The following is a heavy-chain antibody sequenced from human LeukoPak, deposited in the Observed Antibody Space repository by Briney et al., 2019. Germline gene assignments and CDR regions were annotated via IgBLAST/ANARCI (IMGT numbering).Heavy chain of an antibody. D-gene: IGHD1-1*01. CDR1: GYTFTDYY. CDR2: INPNSGGT. V-gene: IGHV1-2*02. CDR3: ARGPLDTQFDY. Sequence: ASVKVSCKASGYTFTDYYLHWVRQAPGQGLEWMRWINPNSGGTSYALKFQGRVTMTSDTSISTAYMELSRLRSDDTAVYYCARGPLDTQFDYWGQGTLVAVSS. J-gene: IGHJ4*02.